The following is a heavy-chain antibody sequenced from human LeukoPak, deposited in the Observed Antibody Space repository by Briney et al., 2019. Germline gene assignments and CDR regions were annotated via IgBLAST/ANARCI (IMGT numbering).Heavy chain of an antibody. CDR1: GFTFDDYA. J-gene: IGHJ4*02. D-gene: IGHD6-13*01. Sequence: PGRSLRLSCAASGFTFDDYAMHWVRQAPGKGLEWVSGISWNSGSIGYADSVKGRFTISRDNSKNTLYLQMNSLRAEDTAVYYCAKDVGAYSSSWLLYWGQGTLVTVSS. CDR2: ISWNSGSI. V-gene: IGHV3-9*01. CDR3: AKDVGAYSSSWLLY.